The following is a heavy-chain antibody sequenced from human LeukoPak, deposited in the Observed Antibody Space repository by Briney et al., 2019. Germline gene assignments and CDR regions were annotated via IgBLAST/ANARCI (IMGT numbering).Heavy chain of an antibody. Sequence: SETLSLTCTVSGGSISSGGYYWSWIRQHPGKGLEWIGYIYYSGSTYYNPSLKSRVTISVDTSKNQFSLKLSSVTAADTAVYYCARRSPFGAHVPVDYWGQGTLVTVSS. CDR3: ARRSPFGAHVPVDY. CDR2: IYYSGST. J-gene: IGHJ4*02. D-gene: IGHD3-10*01. CDR1: GGSISSGGYY. V-gene: IGHV4-31*03.